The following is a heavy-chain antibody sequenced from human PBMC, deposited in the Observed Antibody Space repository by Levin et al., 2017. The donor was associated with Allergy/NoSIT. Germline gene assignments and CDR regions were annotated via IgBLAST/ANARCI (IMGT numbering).Heavy chain of an antibody. Sequence: LSLTCAASGFTFSSYGMHWVRQAPGKGLEWVAVISYDGSNKYYADSVKGRFTISRDNSKNTLYLQMNSLRAEDTAVYYCAKGGYSSSSPYAGGLGWGQGTLVTVSS. J-gene: IGHJ4*02. CDR1: GFTFSSYG. CDR3: AKGGYSSSSPYAGGLG. CDR2: ISYDGSNK. V-gene: IGHV3-30*18. D-gene: IGHD6-6*01.